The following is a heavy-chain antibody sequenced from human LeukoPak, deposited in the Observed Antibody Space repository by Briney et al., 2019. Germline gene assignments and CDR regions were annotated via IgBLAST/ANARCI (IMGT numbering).Heavy chain of an antibody. J-gene: IGHJ4*02. CDR2: IDSDGSST. CDR3: ARGGAAAGTKPDDY. CDR1: GFTFSSYW. V-gene: IGHV3-74*01. D-gene: IGHD6-13*01. Sequence: GGSLRLSCAASGFTFSSYWMHWVRQAPGKGLVWVSRIDSDGSSTTYADSVKGRFTVSRDNAKNTLYLQMNSLRAEDTAVYYCARGGAAAGTKPDDYWGQGTLVTVSS.